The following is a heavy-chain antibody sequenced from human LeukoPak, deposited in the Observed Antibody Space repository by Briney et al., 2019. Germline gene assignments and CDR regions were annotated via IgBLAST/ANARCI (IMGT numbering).Heavy chain of an antibody. Sequence: PGGSLRLSCAASGFTFDDYGMTWVRQAPGKGLEWVSGINWNGDRTGYADSVKGRFTISRDNAKNSLYLQMDSLRAEDTALYYCARHLGRTTIAAYWGQGTLVTVSS. D-gene: IGHD6-6*01. CDR3: ARHLGRTTIAAY. CDR1: GFTFDDYG. V-gene: IGHV3-20*04. CDR2: INWNGDRT. J-gene: IGHJ4*02.